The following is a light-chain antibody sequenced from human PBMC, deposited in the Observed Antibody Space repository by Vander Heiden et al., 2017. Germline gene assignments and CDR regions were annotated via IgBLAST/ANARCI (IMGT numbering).Light chain of an antibody. CDR3: AVWDDSLNGWV. V-gene: IGLV1-44*01. CDR1: STNIAPNS. Sequence: QSVLTPPPSSSRTPGEMVTIPCSGSSTNIAPNSVNWYQQLPGTAPKLLIYANNQRPSGVPARFSGSKSGTSASLAIRGLQAADEADYYCAVWDDSLNGWVFGGGTKLTVL. CDR2: ANN. J-gene: IGLJ3*02.